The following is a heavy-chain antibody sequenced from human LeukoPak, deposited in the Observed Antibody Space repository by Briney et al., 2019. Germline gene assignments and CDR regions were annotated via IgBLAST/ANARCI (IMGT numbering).Heavy chain of an antibody. Sequence: GGSLRLSCAASGFTFSSYSMTWVRQAPGKGLEWVSYITFTSSTIHYADSVKGRFTISRDNAKSSLYLQMNSLRADDTAVYYCARHLSGVTGYTYGRGIDYWGQGTLVTVSS. CDR1: GFTFSSYS. V-gene: IGHV3-48*01. D-gene: IGHD5-18*01. CDR2: ITFTSSTI. CDR3: ARHLSGVTGYTYGRGIDY. J-gene: IGHJ4*02.